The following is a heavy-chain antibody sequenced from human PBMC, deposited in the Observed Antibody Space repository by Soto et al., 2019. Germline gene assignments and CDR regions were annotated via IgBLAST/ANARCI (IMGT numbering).Heavy chain of an antibody. V-gene: IGHV1-8*01. J-gene: IGHJ4*02. CDR1: GYTFTTYD. CDR3: ARGRGGQFDY. Sequence: QVQLVQSGAEVKKPGASVKVSCKASGYTFTTYDINWVRQASGQGLEWMGWMNPDSGMTTYAQSFQGRVTMTRSTSISTAYMELSSRRSEDTAVYYCARGRGGQFDYWGQGTLVTVSS. CDR2: MNPDSGMT. D-gene: IGHD3-16*01.